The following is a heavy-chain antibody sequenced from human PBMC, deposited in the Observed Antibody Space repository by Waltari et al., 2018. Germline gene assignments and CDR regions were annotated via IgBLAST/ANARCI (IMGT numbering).Heavy chain of an antibody. V-gene: IGHV4-30-2*01. Sequence: QVQLQESGPGLVKPSQTLSLTCPVSGGSISRGGYYWSWIRQHPGKGLEWIGYIYHSGSTYYNPSLKSRVTISVDRSKNQFSLKLSSVTAADTAVYYCARASGVEGGDAFDIWGQGTMVTVSS. CDR1: GGSISRGGYY. J-gene: IGHJ3*02. CDR3: ARASGVEGGDAFDI. CDR2: IYHSGST. D-gene: IGHD3-3*01.